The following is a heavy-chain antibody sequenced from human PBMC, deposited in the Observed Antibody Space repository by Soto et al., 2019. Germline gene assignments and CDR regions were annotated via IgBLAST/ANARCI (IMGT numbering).Heavy chain of an antibody. CDR3: ARALITGTYYYDGMDV. CDR1: GFTFSSYW. D-gene: IGHD1-7*01. J-gene: IGHJ6*02. V-gene: IGHV3-7*03. Sequence: EVQLVESGGGLVQPGGSLRLSCAASGFTFSSYWMSWVRQAPGKGLEWVANIKQDGSEKYYVDSVKGRFTISRDNAKNSLYLQMNSLRAEDTAVYYCARALITGTYYYDGMDVWGQGTTVTVSS. CDR2: IKQDGSEK.